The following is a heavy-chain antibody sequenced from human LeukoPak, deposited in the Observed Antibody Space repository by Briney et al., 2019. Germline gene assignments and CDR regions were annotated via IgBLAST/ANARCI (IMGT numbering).Heavy chain of an antibody. D-gene: IGHD3-22*01. J-gene: IGHJ4*02. CDR1: GFTFSDHY. CDR2: IGGTNGRT. V-gene: IGHV3-23*01. Sequence: GGSLRLSCAPSGFTFSDHYMDWVRQAPGKGLEWVSAIGGTNGRTYYADSVKGRFTISRDNSKNTLYLQMNSLRDEDTAVYYCAKHYYDSSGTPRYFDYWGQGTLVTVSS. CDR3: AKHYYDSSGTPRYFDY.